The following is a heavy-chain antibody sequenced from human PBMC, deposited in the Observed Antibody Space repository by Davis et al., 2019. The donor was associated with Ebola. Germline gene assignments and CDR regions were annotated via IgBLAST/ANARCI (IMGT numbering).Heavy chain of an antibody. J-gene: IGHJ4*02. CDR2: IQYDGSNK. Sequence: GGSLRLSCAASGFIFSNYGIHWVRQAPGKGLEWVSFIQYDGSNKYCADSVKGRFTISRDNSKNTLYLQMSSLRAEDTAVYYCARDGISEFIDLDYWGQGTLVTVSS. D-gene: IGHD2-15*01. CDR3: ARDGISEFIDLDY. CDR1: GFIFSNYG. V-gene: IGHV3-30*02.